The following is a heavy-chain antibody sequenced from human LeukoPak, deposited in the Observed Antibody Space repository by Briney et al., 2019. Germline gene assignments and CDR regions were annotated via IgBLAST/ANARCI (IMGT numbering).Heavy chain of an antibody. J-gene: IGHJ6*03. Sequence: GGSLRLSCAASGFTFSSYGMHWVRQAPGKGLEWVAFIRYDGSNKYYADSVKGRFTISRDNSKNTLYLQMNSLRAEDTAVYYCAKVGDELLWFGELLEPYYYYYYMDVWGKGTTVTISS. V-gene: IGHV3-30*02. CDR2: IRYDGSNK. CDR3: AKVGDELLWFGELLEPYYYYYYMDV. CDR1: GFTFSSYG. D-gene: IGHD3-10*01.